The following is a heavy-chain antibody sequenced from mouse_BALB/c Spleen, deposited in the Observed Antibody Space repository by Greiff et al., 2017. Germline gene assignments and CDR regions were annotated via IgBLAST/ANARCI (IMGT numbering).Heavy chain of an antibody. CDR2: IYPYNGGT. CDR3: ARDEVYYGNYGWYFDV. Sequence: EVKLMESGPELVKPGASVKISCKASGYTFTDYNMHWVKQSHGKSLEWIGYIYPYNGGTGYNQKFKSKATLTVDNSSSTAYMELRSLTSEDSAVYYCARDEVYYGNYGWYFDVWGAGTTVTVSS. CDR1: GYTFTDYN. D-gene: IGHD2-1*01. J-gene: IGHJ1*01. V-gene: IGHV1S29*02.